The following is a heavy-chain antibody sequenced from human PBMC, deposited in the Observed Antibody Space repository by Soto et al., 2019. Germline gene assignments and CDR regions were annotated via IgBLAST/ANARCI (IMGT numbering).Heavy chain of an antibody. CDR3: ARRGYYYGSGSYYNRPFDF. Sequence: SETLSLTCAVYGGSFSGYYWSWIRQPPGKGLEWIGEINHSGSTNYNPSLKSRVTISVDTSKNQFSLKLSSVTAADTAVYYCARRGYYYGSGSYYNRPFDFWGQGTLVT. CDR2: INHSGST. CDR1: GGSFSGYY. V-gene: IGHV4-34*01. D-gene: IGHD3-10*01. J-gene: IGHJ4*02.